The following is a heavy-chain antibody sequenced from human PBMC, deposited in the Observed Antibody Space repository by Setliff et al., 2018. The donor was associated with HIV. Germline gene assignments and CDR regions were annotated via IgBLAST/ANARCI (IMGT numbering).Heavy chain of an antibody. J-gene: IGHJ6*03. CDR3: ARGTAYYNFWSGYSQDYYYYVDV. D-gene: IGHD3-3*01. Sequence: LSLTCAVYGGSFSGYYWSWIRQSPGKGLEWIGEINHSGSTKYNPSLKSRVTISVDTSKNQFSLKLSSVTAADTAVYYCARGTAYYNFWSGYSQDYYYYVDVWGKGTTVTVSS. CDR1: GGSFSGYY. V-gene: IGHV4-34*01. CDR2: INHSGST.